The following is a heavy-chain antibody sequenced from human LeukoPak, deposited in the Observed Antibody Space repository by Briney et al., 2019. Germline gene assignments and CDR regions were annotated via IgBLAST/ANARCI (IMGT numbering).Heavy chain of an antibody. Sequence: PSETLSLTCVVSGGSISGYYWSWIRQPPGRGLEWIGYISDTGTSIYNPSLKNRLSMLVDTSKNHFYLNLTSVTAADTAIYYCARTRTYLDYWGQGALVTVSS. CDR1: GGSISGYY. J-gene: IGHJ4*02. CDR3: ARTRTYLDY. D-gene: IGHD1-7*01. CDR2: ISDTGTS. V-gene: IGHV4-59*01.